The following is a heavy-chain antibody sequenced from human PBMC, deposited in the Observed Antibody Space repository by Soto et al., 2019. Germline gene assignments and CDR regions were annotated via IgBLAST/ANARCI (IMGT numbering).Heavy chain of an antibody. CDR1: GFTFSSYG. D-gene: IGHD1-26*01. Sequence: WGSLRLSCAASGFTFSSYGMHWVRQAPGKWLEWVAVISYDGSNKYYADSVKGRFTISRDNSKNTLYLQMNSLRAEDTAVYYCAKDLGYSGSYSDYWGQGTLVTVSS. J-gene: IGHJ4*02. CDR2: ISYDGSNK. V-gene: IGHV3-30*18. CDR3: AKDLGYSGSYSDY.